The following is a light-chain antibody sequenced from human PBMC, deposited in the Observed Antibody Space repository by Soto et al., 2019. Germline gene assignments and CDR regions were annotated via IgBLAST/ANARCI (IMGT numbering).Light chain of an antibody. J-gene: IGLJ2*01. CDR1: SSNIGSNY. V-gene: IGLV1-47*01. CDR2: RNN. CDR3: ASWEDSLSGPV. Sequence: QSALTQPSSASGTPGQRVTISCSGSSSNIGSNYVYWYQQLPGTAPKLLMYRNNQRPSGVPDRFSGSKSGTSASLAISGLRSEDEADYYCASWEDSLSGPVFGGGTKLTVL.